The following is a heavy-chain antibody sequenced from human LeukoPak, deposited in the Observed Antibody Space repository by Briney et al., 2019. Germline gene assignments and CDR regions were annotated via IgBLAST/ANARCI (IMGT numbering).Heavy chain of an antibody. CDR2: ISAYNGNT. D-gene: IGHD3-3*01. CDR1: GYTFTSYG. Sequence: ASVKVSCKASGYTFTSYGISWVRRAPGQGLEWMGWISAYNGNTNYAQKLQGRVTMTTDTSTSTAYMELRSLRSDDTAVYYCARDNAVNYDFWSGYYDYWGQGTLVTVSS. V-gene: IGHV1-18*01. J-gene: IGHJ4*02. CDR3: ARDNAVNYDFWSGYYDY.